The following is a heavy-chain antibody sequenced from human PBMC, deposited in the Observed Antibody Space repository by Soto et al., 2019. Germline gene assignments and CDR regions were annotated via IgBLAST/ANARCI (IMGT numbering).Heavy chain of an antibody. CDR1: GGSISSGDYY. CDR2: IYYSGST. Sequence: QVQLQESGPGLVKPSQTLSLTCTVSGGSISSGDYYWSWIRQHPGKGLEWIGYIYYSGSTYYNPSLKSRVTISVDASKTQFSLKLSSVTAADTAVYYCARERVEMATIDYWGQGTLVTVSS. J-gene: IGHJ4*02. D-gene: IGHD5-12*01. CDR3: ARERVEMATIDY. V-gene: IGHV4-30-4*01.